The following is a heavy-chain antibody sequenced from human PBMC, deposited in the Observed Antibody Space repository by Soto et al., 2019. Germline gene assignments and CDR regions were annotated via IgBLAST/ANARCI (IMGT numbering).Heavy chain of an antibody. CDR3: ASEFPYYVSSDSYLDY. V-gene: IGHV6-1*01. CDR2: TYYRSKWYN. Sequence: PSRTLSLTCAISGDSVSDNSAAWNWIRQSPSRGLEWLGRTYYRSKWYNDYAVSVKSRITVTPDTSKNQFSLHLNSVTPEDTAVYYCASEFPYYVSSDSYLDYWGQGAMVTVYS. J-gene: IGHJ4*02. CDR1: GDSVSDNSAA. D-gene: IGHD3-16*01.